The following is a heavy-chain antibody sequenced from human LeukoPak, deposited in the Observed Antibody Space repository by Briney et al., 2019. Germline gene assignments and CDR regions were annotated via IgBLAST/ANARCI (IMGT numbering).Heavy chain of an antibody. V-gene: IGHV1-2*02. CDR2: INPNSGDT. Sequence: ASVKVSCKASGYTFRAYYMQWVRQAPGQGLECMGWINPNSGDTNYAQKFQGRVTLTRDTSISTAYMELSRLRSDDTALYYCARDQGTTMVYFDYWGQGSLVTVSS. CDR3: ARDQGTTMVYFDY. CDR1: GYTFRAYY. D-gene: IGHD5-18*01. J-gene: IGHJ4*02.